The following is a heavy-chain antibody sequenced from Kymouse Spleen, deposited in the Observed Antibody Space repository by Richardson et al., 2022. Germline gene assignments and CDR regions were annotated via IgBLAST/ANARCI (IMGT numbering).Heavy chain of an antibody. CDR1: GFTFSSYW. J-gene: IGHJ6*02. CDR2: IKQDGSEK. D-gene: IGHD3-9*01. CDR3: ARDRPYYDILTGMRYYYYGMDV. Sequence: EVQLVESGGGLVQPGGSLRLSCAASGFTFSSYWMSWVRQAPGKGLEWVANIKQDGSEKYYVDSVKGRFTISRDNAKNSLYLQMNSLRAEDTAVYYCARDRPYYDILTGMRYYYYGMDVWGQGTTVTVSS. V-gene: IGHV3-7*01.